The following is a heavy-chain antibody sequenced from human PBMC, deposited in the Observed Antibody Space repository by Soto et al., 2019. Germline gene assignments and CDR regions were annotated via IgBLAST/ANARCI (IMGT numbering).Heavy chain of an antibody. V-gene: IGHV1-3*01. CDR3: TRDHGHRVHGFDP. CDR1: GYIISNYG. CDR2: FDAGNGNA. D-gene: IGHD1-1*01. Sequence: QVQLVQSGAEVEKPGASVKVSCKASGYIISNYGIHWVRQAPGQRLEWMGWFDAGNGNAKYSQKFQGRVIITRDTSASTVDMELSSLRCEDTAVDYCTRDHGHRVHGFDPWGQGTLVTVSS. J-gene: IGHJ5*02.